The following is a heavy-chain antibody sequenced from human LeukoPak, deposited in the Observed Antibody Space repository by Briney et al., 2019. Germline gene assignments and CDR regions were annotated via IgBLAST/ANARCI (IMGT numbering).Heavy chain of an antibody. Sequence: PSETLSLTCTVSGGSIISSDYHWSWIRQPPGKGLEWIGYIYHSGSTYYNPSLKSRVTISVDRSKNQFSLKLSSVTAADTAVYYCARALTTTVVTFDYWGQGTLVSVSS. V-gene: IGHV4-30-2*01. J-gene: IGHJ4*02. CDR2: IYHSGST. CDR1: GGSIISSDYH. D-gene: IGHD4-23*01. CDR3: ARALTTTVVTFDY.